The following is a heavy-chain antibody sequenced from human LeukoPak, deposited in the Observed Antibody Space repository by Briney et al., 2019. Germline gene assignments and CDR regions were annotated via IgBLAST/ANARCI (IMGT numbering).Heavy chain of an antibody. CDR1: GFTFDDYA. D-gene: IGHD1-7*01. CDR2: ISWNSGSI. V-gene: IGHV3-9*03. J-gene: IGHJ4*02. Sequence: PGRSLRLSCAASGFTFDDYAMHWVRQPPGKGLEWVSGISWNSGSIGYADSVKGRFTISRDNAKNSLYLQMNSLRAEDMALYYCAKGSFRGITGTLRGGFDYWGQGTLVTVSS. CDR3: AKGSFRGITGTLRGGFDY.